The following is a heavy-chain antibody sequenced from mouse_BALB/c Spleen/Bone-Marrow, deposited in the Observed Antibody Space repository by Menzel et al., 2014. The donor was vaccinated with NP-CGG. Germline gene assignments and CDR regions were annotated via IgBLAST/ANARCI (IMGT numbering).Heavy chain of an antibody. D-gene: IGHD2-5*01. J-gene: IGHJ4*01. CDR1: GFNIKETY. V-gene: IGHV14-3*02. CDR3: SNFAMDY. CDR2: IDPANGNT. Sequence: VQLQQSGAELVKPGASVQLSSTDPGFNIKETYMHWVKQRPEQGLEWIGRIDPANGNTKNDPKFQGKATITADTSSNTACLQLSSLTSEDTAIYYGSNFAMDYWGQGTSVTVSS.